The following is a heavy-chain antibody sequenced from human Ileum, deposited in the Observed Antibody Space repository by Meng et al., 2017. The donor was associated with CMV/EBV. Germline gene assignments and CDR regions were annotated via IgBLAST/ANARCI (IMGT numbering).Heavy chain of an antibody. CDR3: ARGRATALQSLDQDYFDY. CDR1: GGSISSYY. CDR2: IYISGRT. D-gene: IGHD5-12*01. V-gene: IGHV4-4*07. Sequence: QVQLQESGPGLVKPSETLSLTCSGSGGSISSYYWSWIRQPAGKGLEWIGRIYISGRTNYNPSLKSRVTMSVDTSKNQFSLNLSSVTAADTAVYYCARGRATALQSLDQDYFDYWGQGTLVTVSS. J-gene: IGHJ4*02.